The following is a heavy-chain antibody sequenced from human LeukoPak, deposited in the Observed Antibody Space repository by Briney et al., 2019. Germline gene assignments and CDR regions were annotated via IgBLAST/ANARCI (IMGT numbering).Heavy chain of an antibody. CDR3: ARGVTGYWGPYFDY. V-gene: IGHV4-59*01. CDR1: GGSFSGYY. J-gene: IGHJ4*02. D-gene: IGHD3-9*01. CDR2: IYYSGTT. Sequence: NPSETLSLTCAVYGGSFSGYYWSWIRQPPGKGLEWVGYIYYSGTTNYNPSLKSRVTISVDTSKNQLSLKLSSVTAADTAVYYCARGVTGYWGPYFDYWGQGTLVTVSS.